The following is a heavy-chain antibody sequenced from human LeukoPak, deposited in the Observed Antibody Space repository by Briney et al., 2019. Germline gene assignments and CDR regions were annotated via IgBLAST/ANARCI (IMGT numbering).Heavy chain of an antibody. CDR1: GFTFSSYA. CDR3: ATEGSFDY. V-gene: IGHV3-30*04. Sequence: GGSLRFSCAASGFTFSSYAMHWVRQAPGKGLEWVAVISYDGSNKYYADSVKGRFTISRDNSKNTLYLQMNSLRAEDAAVYYCATEGSFDYWGQGTLVTVSS. CDR2: ISYDGSNK. J-gene: IGHJ4*02.